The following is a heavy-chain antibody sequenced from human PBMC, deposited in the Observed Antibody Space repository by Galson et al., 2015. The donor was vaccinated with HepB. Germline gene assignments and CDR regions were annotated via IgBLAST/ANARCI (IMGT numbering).Heavy chain of an antibody. Sequence: SLRLSCAASGFIFDDYAMHWVRQTPGKGLEWVSGISWNSGNIVYADSVKGRFTISRDNAKNSLYLQMNSLRTDDTALYYCAKDRNRNFWIGYAHFQHWGQGNLVTVSS. CDR3: AKDRNRNFWIGYAHFQH. CDR2: ISWNSGNI. CDR1: GFIFDDYA. J-gene: IGHJ1*01. D-gene: IGHD3-3*01. V-gene: IGHV3-9*01.